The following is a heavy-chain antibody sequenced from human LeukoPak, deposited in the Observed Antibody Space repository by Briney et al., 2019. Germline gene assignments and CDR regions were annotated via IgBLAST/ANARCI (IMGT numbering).Heavy chain of an antibody. J-gene: IGHJ4*02. CDR1: GFTFSSYA. V-gene: IGHV3-23*01. CDR2: ISGSGGST. CDR3: AKRWTQLWLRSPFYFDY. D-gene: IGHD5-18*01. Sequence: GGSLRLSCAASGFTFSSYAMSWVRQAPGKGLEWVSAISGSGGSTYYADSVKGRFTISRDNSKNTLYLQMNSLRAEDTAVYYCAKRWTQLWLRSPFYFDYWGQETLVTVSS.